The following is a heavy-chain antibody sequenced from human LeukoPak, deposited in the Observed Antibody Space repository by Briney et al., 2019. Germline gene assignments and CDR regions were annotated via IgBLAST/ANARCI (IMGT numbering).Heavy chain of an antibody. J-gene: IGHJ4*02. Sequence: PGGSLRLSCAASGFTFSSYGMHWVRQAPGKGLEWVAVISYDGSNKYYADSVKGRFTISRDNSKNTLYLQMSSLRAEDTAVYYCAKSFDYWGQGTLVTVSS. CDR1: GFTFSSYG. V-gene: IGHV3-30*18. CDR2: ISYDGSNK. CDR3: AKSFDY.